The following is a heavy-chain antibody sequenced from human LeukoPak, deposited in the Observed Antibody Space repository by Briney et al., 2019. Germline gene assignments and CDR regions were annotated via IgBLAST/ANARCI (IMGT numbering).Heavy chain of an antibody. J-gene: IGHJ4*02. D-gene: IGHD3-10*01. V-gene: IGHV1-2*02. CDR2: INPNSGGT. Sequence: ASVTVSCKASGYTFTGYYVHRVRQAPGQALEWMGWINPNSGGTNYAQKFQGRVTMTRDTSISTAYMELSRLRSDDTAVYYCARVWFGAKDDDYWGQGTLVTVSS. CDR3: ARVWFGAKDDDY. CDR1: GYTFTGYY.